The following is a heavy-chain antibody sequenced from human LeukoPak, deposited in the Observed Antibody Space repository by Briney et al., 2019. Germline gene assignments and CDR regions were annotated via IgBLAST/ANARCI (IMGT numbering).Heavy chain of an antibody. D-gene: IGHD4-17*01. CDR2: IYSGGST. CDR3: ARDRYGDFGSFDY. Sequence: GGSLRLSCAASGFTVGSNYMCWVRQAPGKGLEWVSVIYSGGSTYYADSVKGRFTISRDNSKNTLYLQMNSLRAEDTAVYYCARDRYGDFGSFDYWGQGTLVTVSS. J-gene: IGHJ4*02. V-gene: IGHV3-53*01. CDR1: GFTVGSNY.